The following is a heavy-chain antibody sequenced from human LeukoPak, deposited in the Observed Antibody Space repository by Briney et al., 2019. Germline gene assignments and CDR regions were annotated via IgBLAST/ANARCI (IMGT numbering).Heavy chain of an antibody. CDR3: ARMVYAMNFIDY. D-gene: IGHD2-8*01. J-gene: IGHJ4*02. Sequence: SETLSLTWAVSGYSISSGYYWGGIRQPPGKGLEWIGSIYHSGSTYYNPSLKSRVTISVDTSKNQFSLKLSSVTAADTAVYYCARMVYAMNFIDYWGQGTLVTVSS. CDR1: GYSISSGYY. CDR2: IYHSGST. V-gene: IGHV4-38-2*01.